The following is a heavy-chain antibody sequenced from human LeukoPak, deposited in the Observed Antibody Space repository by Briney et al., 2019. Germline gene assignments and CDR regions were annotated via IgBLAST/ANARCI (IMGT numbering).Heavy chain of an antibody. D-gene: IGHD3-22*01. Sequence: ASVKVSCKASGYTFTGYYMHWVRQAPGQGLEWMGRINPNSGGTNHAQKFQGRVTMTRDTSISTAYMELSRLRSDDTAVYYCASQGANYYDSSGYYHRCPLDYWGQGTLVTVSS. V-gene: IGHV1-2*06. J-gene: IGHJ4*02. CDR2: INPNSGGT. CDR1: GYTFTGYY. CDR3: ASQGANYYDSSGYYHRCPLDY.